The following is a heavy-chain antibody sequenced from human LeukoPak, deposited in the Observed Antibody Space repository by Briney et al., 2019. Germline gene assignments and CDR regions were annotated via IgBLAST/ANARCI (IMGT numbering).Heavy chain of an antibody. CDR1: GGSFSGYY. J-gene: IGHJ4*02. D-gene: IGHD5-12*01. Sequence: SETLSLTCAVYGGSFSGYYWSWIRQPPGKGLEWIGEINHSGSTNYNPSLKSRVTISVDTSKNQFSLKLSSVTAADTAVYYCASWSYSGYDVGTFSDYWGQGTLVTVSS. CDR2: INHSGST. V-gene: IGHV4-34*01. CDR3: ASWSYSGYDVGTFSDY.